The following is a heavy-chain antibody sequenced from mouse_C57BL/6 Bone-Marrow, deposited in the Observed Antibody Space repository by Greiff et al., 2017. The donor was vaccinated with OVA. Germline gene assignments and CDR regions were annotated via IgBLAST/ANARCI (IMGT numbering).Heavy chain of an antibody. J-gene: IGHJ3*01. CDR3: ARRVSYYGYYPSWFAY. CDR2: INPSTGGT. V-gene: IGHV1-42*01. Sequence: EVQLQQSGPELVKPGASVKISCKASGYSFTGYYMNWVKQSPEKSLEWIGEINPSTGGTTYNQKFKAKATLTVDKSSSTAYMQLKSLTSEDSAVYYCARRVSYYGYYPSWFAYWGQGTLVTVSA. D-gene: IGHD2-3*01. CDR1: GYSFTGYY.